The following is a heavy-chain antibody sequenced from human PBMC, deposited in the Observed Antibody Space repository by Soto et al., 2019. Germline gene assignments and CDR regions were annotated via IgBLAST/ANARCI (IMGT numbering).Heavy chain of an antibody. CDR2: INPSGGST. CDR1: GYTFTSYY. D-gene: IGHD3-3*01. CDR3: AREGLQYYDFCSGYYRDYYYYYMDV. Sequence: GASVKVSCKASGYTFTSYYMHWVRQAPGQGLEWMGIINPSGGSTSYAQKFQGRVTMTRDTSTSTFYMELSSLRSEDTVVYYCAREGLQYYDFCSGYYRDYYYYYMDVWGKGTTVTVSS. J-gene: IGHJ6*03. V-gene: IGHV1-46*03.